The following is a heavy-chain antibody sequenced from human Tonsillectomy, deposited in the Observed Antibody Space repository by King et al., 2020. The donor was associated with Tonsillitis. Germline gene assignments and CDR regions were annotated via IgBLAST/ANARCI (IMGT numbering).Heavy chain of an antibody. V-gene: IGHV3-30*04. D-gene: IGHD3-22*01. CDR3: ARDLYNNYYDSSGFFDF. CDR2: ISFDGSNK. Sequence: VQLVESGGGVVQPGRSLRLSCAASGFTFSTYPMHWVRRAPGKGLEWVAVISFDGSNKYYADSVKGRFTVSRDNSKNTLYLQMHSLGAEDTAVYYCARDLYNNYYDSSGFFDFWGQGTLVTVSS. CDR1: GFTFSTYP. J-gene: IGHJ4*02.